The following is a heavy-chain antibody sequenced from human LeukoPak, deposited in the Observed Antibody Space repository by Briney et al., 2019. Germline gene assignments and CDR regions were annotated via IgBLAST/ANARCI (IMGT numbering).Heavy chain of an antibody. CDR2: IIPIFGTA. CDR3: AGSYYDFWSGYNYYYYMDV. Sequence: GASVKVSCKASGGTFSSYAISWVRQAPGQGLEWMGGIIPIFGTANYAQRFQGRVTITADKSTSTAYMELSSLRSEDTAVYYCAGSYYDFWSGYNYYYYMDVWGKGTTVTVSS. D-gene: IGHD3-3*01. CDR1: GGTFSSYA. V-gene: IGHV1-69*06. J-gene: IGHJ6*03.